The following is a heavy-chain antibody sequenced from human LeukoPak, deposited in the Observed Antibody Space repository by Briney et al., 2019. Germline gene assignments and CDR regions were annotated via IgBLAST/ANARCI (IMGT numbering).Heavy chain of an antibody. CDR2: IRYDGSNK. CDR3: AKDLEVVVIWFDP. Sequence: GGSLRLSCAASGFTFSSYAMHWVRQAPGKGLEWVAFIRYDGSNKYYADSVKGRFTISRDNSKNTLYLQMNSLRAEDTAVYYCAKDLEVVVIWFDPWGQGTLVTVSS. J-gene: IGHJ5*02. V-gene: IGHV3-30*02. CDR1: GFTFSSYA. D-gene: IGHD3-22*01.